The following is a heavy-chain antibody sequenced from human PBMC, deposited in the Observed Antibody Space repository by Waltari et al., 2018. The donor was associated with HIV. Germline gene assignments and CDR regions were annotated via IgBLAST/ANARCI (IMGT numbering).Heavy chain of an antibody. D-gene: IGHD3-10*01. CDR2: ISGYNGNT. CDR1: GYTFSAYT. Sequence: VQLVQSGAEMRKPGASVKVSCRASGYTFSAYTISWVRQAPGQGLEWMGWISGYNGNTNYAQKFQGRVNRTTDTSTSTAHMELRSLRSDDTAVYYCARGVSIVRGVMIRGHMDVWGQGTTVTVSS. V-gene: IGHV1-18*01. CDR3: ARGVSIVRGVMIRGHMDV. J-gene: IGHJ6*02.